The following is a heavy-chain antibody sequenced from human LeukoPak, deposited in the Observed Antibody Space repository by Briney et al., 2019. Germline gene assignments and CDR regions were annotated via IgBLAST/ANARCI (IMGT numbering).Heavy chain of an antibody. J-gene: IGHJ4*02. CDR3: LGACSGGSCYSDY. V-gene: IGHV3-30*04. Sequence: GGSLRLSCAASGFTFSSYAMHWVRQAPGKGLEWVAVISYDGSNKYYADSVKGRFTISRDNSKNTLYLQMNSLRAEDTAVYYCLGACSGGSCYSDYWGQGTLVTVSS. D-gene: IGHD2-15*01. CDR2: ISYDGSNK. CDR1: GFTFSSYA.